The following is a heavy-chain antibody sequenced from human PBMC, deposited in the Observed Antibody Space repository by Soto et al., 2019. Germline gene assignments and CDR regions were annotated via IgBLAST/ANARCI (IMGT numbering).Heavy chain of an antibody. Sequence: QVQLQESVPGLVEPSGTLSLTCGVYAGTIRSPDWFTWVRQPPGKVLEWIGAIFQSGSTNYNPSLESRVTISVEKFKQQFSLTLTSVTAADTAVYFCVRGRGRYSRGWSLFDLWGQ. CDR3: VRGRGRYSRGWSLFDL. J-gene: IGHJ5*02. CDR2: IFQSGST. CDR1: AGTIRSPDW. V-gene: IGHV4-4*02. D-gene: IGHD6-19*01.